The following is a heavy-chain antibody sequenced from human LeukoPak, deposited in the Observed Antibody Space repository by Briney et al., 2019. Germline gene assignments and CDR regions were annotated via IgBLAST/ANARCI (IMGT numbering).Heavy chain of an antibody. D-gene: IGHD3-22*01. Sequence: PGGSLRLSCAASGFTFGSYGMHWVRQAPVKGLEWVAFIRYDGSDKYYADSVKGRFTVSRDNSENTLYLQMNSLRLEDTAVYYCAKDSYDASGYPSHWGQGTLVTVSS. CDR2: IRYDGSDK. J-gene: IGHJ4*02. CDR1: GFTFGSYG. CDR3: AKDSYDASGYPSH. V-gene: IGHV3-30*02.